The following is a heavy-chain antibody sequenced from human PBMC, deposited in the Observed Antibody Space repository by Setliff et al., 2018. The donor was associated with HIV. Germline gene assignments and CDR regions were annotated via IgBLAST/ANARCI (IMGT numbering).Heavy chain of an antibody. CDR2: IYHHGTT. CDR3: ARGGPTVAFGLDV. CDR1: GYSISIGYY. J-gene: IGHJ6*02. Sequence: SETLSLTCAVSGYSISIGYYWGWIRQPPGKGLEWIGNIYHHGTTYYYPSLKGRVTISLDTSNNQFSLNLNSVTAADTAVYYCARGGPTVAFGLDVWGQGTTVTVSS. D-gene: IGHD4-17*01. V-gene: IGHV4-38-2*01.